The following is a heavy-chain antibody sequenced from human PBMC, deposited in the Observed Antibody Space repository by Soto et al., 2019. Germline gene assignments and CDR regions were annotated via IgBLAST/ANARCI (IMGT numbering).Heavy chain of an antibody. CDR1: GFTFSSYS. Sequence: GGSLRLSCAASGFTFSSYSMNWVRQAPGKGLEWVSYISSSSSTIYYADSVKGRFTISRDNAKNSLYLQMNSLRAEDTAVYYCASLRQPALRYNWFDPWGQGTLVTVSS. V-gene: IGHV3-48*01. CDR3: ASLRQPALRYNWFDP. D-gene: IGHD4-17*01. J-gene: IGHJ5*02. CDR2: ISSSSSTI.